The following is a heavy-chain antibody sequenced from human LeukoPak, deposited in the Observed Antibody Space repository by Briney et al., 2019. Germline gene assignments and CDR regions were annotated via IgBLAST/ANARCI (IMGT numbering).Heavy chain of an antibody. CDR1: GYTLTELS. Sequence: ASVKVSCKVSGYTLTELSMHWVRQAPGKGLEWMGGFDPEDGETIYAQKFQGRVTMTEDTSTDTAYMELSSLRSEDTAVYYCARGVTMVRGVIPYDYWGQGTLVTVSS. CDR3: ARGVTMVRGVIPYDY. J-gene: IGHJ4*02. CDR2: FDPEDGET. V-gene: IGHV1-24*01. D-gene: IGHD3-10*01.